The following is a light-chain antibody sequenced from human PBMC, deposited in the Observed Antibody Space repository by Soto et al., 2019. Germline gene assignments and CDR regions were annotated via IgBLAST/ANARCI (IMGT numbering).Light chain of an antibody. CDR3: QQYHNYPVT. CDR1: QEISNH. J-gene: IGKJ4*01. Sequence: DLQMTQSPSSLSASVGDRVTITCRASQEISNHLAWFQQKPGKPPKSLIYDASSLQSGVPSKFSGSGSGTDFTLTISSLQPEDFATYYGQQYHNYPVTFGGGTKVEIK. CDR2: DAS. V-gene: IGKV1-16*02.